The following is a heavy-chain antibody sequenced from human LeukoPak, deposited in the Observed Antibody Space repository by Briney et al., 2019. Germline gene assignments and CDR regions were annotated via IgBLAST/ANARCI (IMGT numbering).Heavy chain of an antibody. CDR3: AKPVGYCSGGSCYSVDY. Sequence: GGSLRLSCAASGFTFSSYAMSWVRQAPGKGLEWVSAISGSGGSTYYADSVKGRFTISRDNSKNTLHLQMNSLRAEDTAVYYCAKPVGYCSGGSCYSVDYWGQGTLVTVSS. CDR1: GFTFSSYA. V-gene: IGHV3-23*01. D-gene: IGHD2-15*01. CDR2: ISGSGGST. J-gene: IGHJ4*02.